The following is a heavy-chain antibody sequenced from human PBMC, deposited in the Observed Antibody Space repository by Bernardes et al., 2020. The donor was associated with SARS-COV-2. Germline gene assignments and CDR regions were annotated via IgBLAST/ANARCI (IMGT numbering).Heavy chain of an antibody. Sequence: GGSLRLSCAASGFTVSSNYMSWVRQAPGKGLEWVSVIYSGGSTFYAGSVKGRFTISRDNSKNTLYLQMNSLRAEDTAVYYCARDLGPYGMDVWGQGTTVTVYS. J-gene: IGHJ6*02. V-gene: IGHV3-53*01. CDR2: IYSGGST. CDR1: GFTVSSNY. CDR3: ARDLGPYGMDV.